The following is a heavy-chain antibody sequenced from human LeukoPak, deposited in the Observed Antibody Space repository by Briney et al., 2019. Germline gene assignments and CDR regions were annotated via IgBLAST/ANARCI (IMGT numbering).Heavy chain of an antibody. Sequence: KVSCKASGGTFSSYAISWVRQAPGQGLEWMGGIIPISGTANYAQKFQGRVTITADESTSTAYMELSSLRSEDTAVYYCARDDSGGFAYYYGMDVWGQGTTVTVSS. CDR3: ARDDSGGFAYYYGMDV. CDR2: IIPISGTA. V-gene: IGHV1-69*01. CDR1: GGTFSSYA. J-gene: IGHJ6*02. D-gene: IGHD6-19*01.